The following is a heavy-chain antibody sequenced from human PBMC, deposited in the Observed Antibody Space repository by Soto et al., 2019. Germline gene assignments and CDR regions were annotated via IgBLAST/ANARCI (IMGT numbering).Heavy chain of an antibody. Sequence: EVQLVESGGGLVQPRGSLRLSCAASGFSFSSHWMHWVRKVPGKGLEWVARITSDGKTTGYADSVKGRFTISRDNAKNTLYLQMNSLRVEDTAVYYCAAYCYTMTCTHFHGYSWGQGTQVTVSS. CDR3: AAYCYTMTCTHFHGYS. CDR2: ITSDGKTT. D-gene: IGHD3-16*02. V-gene: IGHV3-74*01. J-gene: IGHJ5*02. CDR1: GFSFSSHW.